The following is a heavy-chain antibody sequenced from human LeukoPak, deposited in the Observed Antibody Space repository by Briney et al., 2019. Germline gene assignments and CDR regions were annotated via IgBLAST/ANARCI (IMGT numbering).Heavy chain of an antibody. D-gene: IGHD5-12*01. Sequence: ASVKVSCKASGYTFTDYYILWVRQAPGQGPEWMGWINPNSGGATYAQSFKGRVTMTRDTSISTAYMELSSLTSDDTAVYYCARDLPKTGYVGAFDIWGQGTMVIVSS. CDR3: ARDLPKTGYVGAFDI. V-gene: IGHV1-2*02. J-gene: IGHJ3*02. CDR2: INPNSGGA. CDR1: GYTFTDYY.